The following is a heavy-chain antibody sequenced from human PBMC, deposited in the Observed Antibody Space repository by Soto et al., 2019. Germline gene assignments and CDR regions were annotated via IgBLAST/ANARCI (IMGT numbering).Heavy chain of an antibody. CDR3: ARVRITMVRGVITTRDYYYYGMDV. V-gene: IGHV4-34*01. D-gene: IGHD3-10*01. J-gene: IGHJ6*02. CDR1: CGSVSGYY. CDR2: INHSGST. Sequence: SETLALTCTVYCGSVSGYYWSFIRHPPRNGLDFSGEINHSGSTNYNPSLKSRVTISVDTSKNQFSLKLSSVTAADTAVYYCARVRITMVRGVITTRDYYYYGMDVWGQGTTVTVSS.